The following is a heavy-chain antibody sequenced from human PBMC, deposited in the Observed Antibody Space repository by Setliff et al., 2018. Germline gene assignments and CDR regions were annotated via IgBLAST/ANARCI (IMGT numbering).Heavy chain of an antibody. Sequence: GSLRLSCEGSGFTFSIYWMHWVRQAPGKGLVWVSRMNGDGGRTTYADSVKGRFTISRDNAKNTLYLQMNSLRADDTAVYYCGRGGGDSGWVGRWGQGTLVTVSS. J-gene: IGHJ4*02. CDR2: MNGDGGRT. D-gene: IGHD6-19*01. V-gene: IGHV3-74*01. CDR3: GRGGGDSGWVGR. CDR1: GFTFSIYW.